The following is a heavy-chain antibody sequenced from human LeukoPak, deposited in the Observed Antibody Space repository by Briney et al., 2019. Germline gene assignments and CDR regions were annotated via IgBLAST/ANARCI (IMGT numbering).Heavy chain of an antibody. CDR3: ARVTYYYGSGSLDY. Sequence: SETLSLTCTVSGDSISSYYWSWIRQPPGKGLEWIGYIYYSGSTNYNPSLKSRVTISVDTSKNQFSLKLSSVTAADTAVYYCARVTYYYGSGSLDYWGQGTLVTVSS. CDR2: IYYSGST. J-gene: IGHJ4*02. D-gene: IGHD3-10*01. CDR1: GDSISSYY. V-gene: IGHV4-59*01.